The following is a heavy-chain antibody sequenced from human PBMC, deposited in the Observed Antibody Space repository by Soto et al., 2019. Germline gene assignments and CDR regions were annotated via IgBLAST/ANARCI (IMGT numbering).Heavy chain of an antibody. D-gene: IGHD1-1*01. CDR2: IYTSGST. Sequence: PSETLSLTCTVSGGSIGTYYWSWIRQSPGRGPEWVGRIYTSGSTNYNPSLKSRVTMSVDTSKNQFSLKLSSVTAADTAVYYCARDPRRAYFDYWGQGTLVTVSS. V-gene: IGHV4-4*07. CDR1: GGSIGTYY. J-gene: IGHJ4*02. CDR3: ARDPRRAYFDY.